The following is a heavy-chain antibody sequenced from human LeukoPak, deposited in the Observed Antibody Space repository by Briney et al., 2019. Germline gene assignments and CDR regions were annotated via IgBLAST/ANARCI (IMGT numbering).Heavy chain of an antibody. D-gene: IGHD7-27*01. Sequence: TSETLSLTCAVYGGSFSGYYWSWIRQSPGKGLEWIGEINHSGSTNYNPSLKSRVTISVDTSKNQFSLKLTSVTAADTAVYYCARHKPWAPLDYWGQGTLVTVSS. CDR1: GGSFSGYY. CDR2: INHSGST. CDR3: ARHKPWAPLDY. J-gene: IGHJ4*02. V-gene: IGHV4-34*01.